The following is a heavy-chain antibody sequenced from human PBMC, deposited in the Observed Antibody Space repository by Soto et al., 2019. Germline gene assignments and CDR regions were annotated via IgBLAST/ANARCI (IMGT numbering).Heavy chain of an antibody. CDR3: ARKLKQQLVRVPFDY. Sequence: QPGGSLRLSCAASGFTFSSYWMSWVRQAPGKGLEWVANIKQDGSEKYYVDSVKGRFTISRDNAKNSLYLQMNSLRAEDTAVYYCARKLKQQLVRVPFDYWGQGTLVTVSS. V-gene: IGHV3-7*01. CDR2: IKQDGSEK. CDR1: GFTFSSYW. D-gene: IGHD6-13*01. J-gene: IGHJ4*02.